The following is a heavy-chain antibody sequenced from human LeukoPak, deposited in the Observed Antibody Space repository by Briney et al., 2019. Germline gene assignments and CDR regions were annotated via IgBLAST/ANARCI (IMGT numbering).Heavy chain of an antibody. V-gene: IGHV3-30*02. CDR1: GFTFSGFG. J-gene: IGHJ3*02. Sequence: GRSLRLSCAASGFTFSGFGLHWVRQAPGMGLEWVAFIRGDGSDKYYADSVEGRFAISRDNSKKTLYLQMNDVRADDTAVYYCANTDAFDIWGQGTMVTVSS. CDR2: IRGDGSDK. CDR3: ANTDAFDI.